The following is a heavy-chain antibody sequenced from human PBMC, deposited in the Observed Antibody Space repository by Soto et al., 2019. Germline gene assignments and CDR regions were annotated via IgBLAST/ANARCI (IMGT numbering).Heavy chain of an antibody. V-gene: IGHV3-33*04. CDR2: MHTGGNEK. CDR3: ARDADTTGHYSRFDL. D-gene: IGHD3-9*01. CDR1: GFTFSYYG. J-gene: IGHJ4*02. Sequence: QVQLVESGGGVVQPGGSLRLSCAASGFTFSYYGFHWVRQAPGKGLEWVAVMHTGGNEKYYVDSVKGRFTVSRDDSRNMVYLEMRGLRASDTAEYFCARDADTTGHYSRFDLWGRGALVAVS.